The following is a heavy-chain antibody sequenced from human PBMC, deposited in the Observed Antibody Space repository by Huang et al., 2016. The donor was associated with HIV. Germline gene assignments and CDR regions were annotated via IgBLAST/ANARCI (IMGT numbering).Heavy chain of an antibody. CDR3: AREGQTWYGKPIAAFEI. CDR2: IVTLFSVT. J-gene: IGHJ3*02. D-gene: IGHD6-13*01. Sequence: VQLVQSGAEVKRPGTSVKISCKASGGSFNSLAFNWVRQAPGQGLQYMVGIVTLFSVTNYAEKFRGRLTISADKSTSTVFMELRGLTSEDTAVFFCAREGQTWYGKPIAAFEIWGQGTTVIVSP. V-gene: IGHV1-69*10. CDR1: GGSFNSLA.